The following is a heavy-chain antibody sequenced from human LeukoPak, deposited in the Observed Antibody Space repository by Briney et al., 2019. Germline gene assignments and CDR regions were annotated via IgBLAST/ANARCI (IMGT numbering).Heavy chain of an antibody. Sequence: ASVKVSCKASGYTFTGYYMHWVRQAPGQGLEWMGWINPNSGGANYAQKFQGRVTMTRDTSISTAYMELSRLRSDDTAVYYCARVASRITMVRGVIFWFDPWGQGTLVTVSS. D-gene: IGHD3-10*01. CDR3: ARVASRITMVRGVIFWFDP. CDR1: GYTFTGYY. V-gene: IGHV1-2*02. CDR2: INPNSGGA. J-gene: IGHJ5*02.